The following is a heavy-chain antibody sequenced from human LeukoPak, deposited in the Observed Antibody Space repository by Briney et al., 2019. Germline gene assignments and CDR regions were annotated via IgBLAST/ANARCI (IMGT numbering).Heavy chain of an antibody. J-gene: IGHJ4*02. CDR2: IYRHGST. CDR1: GFTVSSNS. Sequence: SGGSLRLSCAASGFTVSSNSMTSVRQAPGKGLEWVSVIYRHGSTFYADSVEGRFTISRDNSKNTLYLQMNSLRVDDTAVYFCARDHRIGGSWGQGTLVTVSS. D-gene: IGHD3-16*01. CDR3: ARDHRIGGS. V-gene: IGHV3-53*01.